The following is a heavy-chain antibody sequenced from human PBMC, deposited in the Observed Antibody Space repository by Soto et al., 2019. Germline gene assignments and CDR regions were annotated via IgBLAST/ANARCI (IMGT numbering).Heavy chain of an antibody. J-gene: IGHJ5*02. Sequence: SETLSLTCTVSGGSISSSSYYWGWIRQPPGKGLEWIGSIYYSGSTYYNPSLKSRVTISVDTFKNQFSLKRSSVTAADTAGYYCARSSSSYRYCSGGSCYNPRNWFDPWGQGTLVTVSS. CDR3: ARSSSSYRYCSGGSCYNPRNWFDP. CDR1: GGSISSSSYY. D-gene: IGHD2-15*01. CDR2: IYYSGST. V-gene: IGHV4-39*01.